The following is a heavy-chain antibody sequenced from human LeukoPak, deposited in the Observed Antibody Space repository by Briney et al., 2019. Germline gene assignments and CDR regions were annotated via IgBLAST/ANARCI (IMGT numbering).Heavy chain of an antibody. CDR2: ISGSGGST. Sequence: SGGSLRLSCAASGFTFSSYAMSWVRQAPGKGLEWVSAISGSGGSTYYADSVKGRFTISRDNSKNTLYLQMNSLRAEDTAVYYCAIRTDILTGYYIPYFDYWGQGTLVPVSS. V-gene: IGHV3-23*01. CDR1: GFTFSSYA. D-gene: IGHD3-9*01. CDR3: AIRTDILTGYYIPYFDY. J-gene: IGHJ4*02.